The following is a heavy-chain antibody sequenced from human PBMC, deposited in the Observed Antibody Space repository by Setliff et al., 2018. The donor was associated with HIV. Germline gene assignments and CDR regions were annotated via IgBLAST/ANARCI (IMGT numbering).Heavy chain of an antibody. D-gene: IGHD5-12*01. CDR1: GGSISSNSYY. Sequence: SETLSLTCTVSGGSISSNSYYWGWIRQPPGKGLEWIGSIYYSGSTYYNPSLKSRVTISVDTSKNQFSLKLSSVTAADTAVYYCARQGGYSGYGFYYYYYMDGWGKGTTVTVS. CDR2: IYYSGST. J-gene: IGHJ6*03. CDR3: ARQGGYSGYGFYYYYYMDG. V-gene: IGHV4-39*01.